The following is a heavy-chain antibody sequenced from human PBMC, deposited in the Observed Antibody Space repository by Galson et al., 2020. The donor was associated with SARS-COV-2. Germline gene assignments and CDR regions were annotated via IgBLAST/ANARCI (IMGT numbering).Heavy chain of an antibody. V-gene: IGHV1-2*02. Sequence: ASAKVSCKASGYTFSAYYIHWVRQAPGQGLEGMGWVNPHSGGTNFAQRSQGRVTMTRDTSISTAYMELTRLTFDDTAVYYCAADFGGTYLGSNWFDPWGQGTLVTVSS. CDR1: GYTFSAYY. J-gene: IGHJ5*02. D-gene: IGHD1-26*01. CDR3: AADFGGTYLGSNWFDP. CDR2: VNPHSGGT.